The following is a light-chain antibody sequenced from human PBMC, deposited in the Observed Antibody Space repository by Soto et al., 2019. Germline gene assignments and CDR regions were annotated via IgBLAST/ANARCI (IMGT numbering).Light chain of an antibody. CDR3: QQYNNYPRT. J-gene: IGKJ1*01. Sequence: DIQMTQSPTTLSASIGDSVTITCRASESIRTWLAWYQHKPGKAPKFLIYDASTLESGVPSRFSGSGSGTEFTLTISSLQPDDFETYYCQQYNNYPRTFGQGTKVNIK. CDR1: ESIRTW. CDR2: DAS. V-gene: IGKV1-5*01.